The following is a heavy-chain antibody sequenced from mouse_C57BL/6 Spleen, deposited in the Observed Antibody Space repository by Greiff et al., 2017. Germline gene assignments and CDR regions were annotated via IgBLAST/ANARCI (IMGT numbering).Heavy chain of an antibody. D-gene: IGHD1-1*01. CDR2: IYPGNGDT. CDR1: GYTFTSYN. J-gene: IGHJ1*03. CDR3: ARGEIYYGSSYGDWYFDV. V-gene: IGHV1-12*01. Sequence: QVQLQQSGAELVRPGASVKMSCKASGYTFTSYNMHWVKQTPRQGLEWIGAIYPGNGDTSYNQKFKGKATLTVDKSSSTAYMQLSSLTSEDSAVYFGARGEIYYGSSYGDWYFDVWGTGTTVTVSS.